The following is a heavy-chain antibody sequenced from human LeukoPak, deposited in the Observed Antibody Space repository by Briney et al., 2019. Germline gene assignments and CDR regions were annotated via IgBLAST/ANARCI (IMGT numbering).Heavy chain of an antibody. CDR2: IKEDGSEK. Sequence: GGSLRLSCAASGFTFSTYAMTWVRQAPGKGLEWVANIKEDGSEKYHVDSVKGRFTISRDNAENTLFLQMNSLRAEDTAVYYCARVPWFGDTLPDYWGQGTLVTVSS. V-gene: IGHV3-7*01. D-gene: IGHD3-10*01. CDR1: GFTFSTYA. CDR3: ARVPWFGDTLPDY. J-gene: IGHJ4*02.